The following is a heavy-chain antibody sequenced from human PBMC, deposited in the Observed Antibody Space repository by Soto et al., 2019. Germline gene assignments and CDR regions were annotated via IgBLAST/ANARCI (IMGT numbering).Heavy chain of an antibody. D-gene: IGHD5-18*01. CDR2: SYPGDSDT. Sequence: GESLKISCNGSGYNFATYWIAWVRQLPGKGPEWMGISYPGDSDTSYSPSFQGQVTISVDKSISTALLEWKSLKASDTAVYYCARRGYSYGLDVWGQGTKVTVSS. CDR1: GYNFATYW. CDR3: ARRGYSYGLDV. J-gene: IGHJ6*02. V-gene: IGHV5-51*01.